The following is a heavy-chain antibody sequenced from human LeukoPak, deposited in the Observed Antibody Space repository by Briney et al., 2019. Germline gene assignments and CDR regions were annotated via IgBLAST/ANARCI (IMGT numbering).Heavy chain of an antibody. Sequence: PSETLSLTCAVSGGSISSGGYSWSWIRQPPGKGLEGIGYIYHSGSTYYNPSLKSRVTISVDRSKNQFSLKLSSVTAADTAVYYCARATGNYYDSSGYNYFDYWGQGTLVTVSS. D-gene: IGHD3-22*01. CDR2: IYHSGST. V-gene: IGHV4-30-2*01. CDR3: ARATGNYYDSSGYNYFDY. CDR1: GGSISSGGYS. J-gene: IGHJ4*02.